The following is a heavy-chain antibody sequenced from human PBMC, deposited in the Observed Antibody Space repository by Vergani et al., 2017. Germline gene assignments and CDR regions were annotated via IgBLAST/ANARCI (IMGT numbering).Heavy chain of an antibody. J-gene: IGHJ3*01. CDR1: GFTFNSYA. V-gene: IGHV3-23*04. CDR2: INNNGGST. D-gene: IGHD2-2*01. Sequence: LVESGGGVVQPGRSLTLTCSASGFTFNSYAMTWVRQAPGKGLEWVSGINNNGGSTYYADSVKGRFTISRDNSKNTLYLQMTDLRAEDTATYYCAKVCGSTRCPYGGRDFDVWGHGTMVTVSS. CDR3: AKVCGSTRCPYGGRDFDV.